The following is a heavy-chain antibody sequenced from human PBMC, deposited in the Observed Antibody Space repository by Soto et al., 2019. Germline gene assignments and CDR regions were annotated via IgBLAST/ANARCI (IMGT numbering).Heavy chain of an antibody. V-gene: IGHV1-8*01. J-gene: IGHJ4*02. D-gene: IGHD3-3*01. Sequence: ASAPVLCLASGNTLPSCDLNWVRQATGQGLEWMGWMNPNSGNTGYPLTFQGRVTMTRNPSISTAYMELSSLRSEDTAVYYCARGPYDLPLWRQGTLVTVSS. CDR2: MNPNSGNT. CDR3: ARGPYDLPL. CDR1: GNTLPSCD.